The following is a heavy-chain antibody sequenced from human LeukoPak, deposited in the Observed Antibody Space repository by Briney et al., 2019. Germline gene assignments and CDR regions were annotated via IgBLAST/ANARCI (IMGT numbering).Heavy chain of an antibody. CDR3: ARDEVSGGWYNH. CDR1: GYTFTSRG. Sequence: GASVKVSCKASGYTFTSRGISWARQAPGQGLEWMGWINYHNGNTNYAQKLQGRLTMTTDTSTSTAYMELRSLRSGDTAVYYCARDEVSGGWYNHWGQGTLVTVSS. J-gene: IGHJ4*02. D-gene: IGHD6-19*01. V-gene: IGHV1-18*04. CDR2: INYHNGNT.